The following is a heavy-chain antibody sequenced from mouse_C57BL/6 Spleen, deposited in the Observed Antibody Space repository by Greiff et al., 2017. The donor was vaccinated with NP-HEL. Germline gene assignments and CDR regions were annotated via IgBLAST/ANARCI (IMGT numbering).Heavy chain of an antibody. D-gene: IGHD1-1*01. CDR2: IYPGSGST. CDR1: GYTFTSYW. CDR3: ARWGTTVVATRGFDY. J-gene: IGHJ2*01. Sequence: VQLQQPGAELVKPGASVKMSCKASGYTFTSYWITWVKQRPGQGLEWIGDIYPGSGSTNYNEKFKSKATLTVDTSSSTAYMQLSSLTSEDSAVYYCARWGTTVVATRGFDYWGKGTTLTVAS. V-gene: IGHV1-55*01.